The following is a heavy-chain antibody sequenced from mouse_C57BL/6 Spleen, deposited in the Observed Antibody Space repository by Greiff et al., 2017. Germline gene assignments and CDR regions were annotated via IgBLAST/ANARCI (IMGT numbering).Heavy chain of an antibody. D-gene: IGHD1-1*01. CDR1: GYTFTSYD. J-gene: IGHJ2*01. V-gene: IGHV1-85*01. Sequence: QVQLQQSGPELVKPGASVKLSCKASGYTFTSYDIHWVKQRPGQGLEWIGWIYPRDGSTKYNEKFKGKATLTVDTSSSTAYLELHRLTSEDSAVYFCARPLYYYGSSLYYFDYWGQGTTLTVSS. CDR2: IYPRDGST. CDR3: ARPLYYYGSSLYYFDY.